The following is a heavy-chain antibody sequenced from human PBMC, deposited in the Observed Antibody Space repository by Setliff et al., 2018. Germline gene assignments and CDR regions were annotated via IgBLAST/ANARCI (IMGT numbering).Heavy chain of an antibody. V-gene: IGHV1-18*01. CDR3: ARGPPDFVVVPAAAKFDY. CDR1: GYTFTNYG. D-gene: IGHD2-2*01. J-gene: IGHJ4*02. CDR2: TSA. Sequence: VASVKVSCKTSGYTFTNYGINWVRQAPGQGLEWMGWTSAYAQKFQGRVTMTTDTPTSTAYMELRSLRSDDTAVHFCARGPPDFVVVPAAAKFDYWGQGTLVTVSS.